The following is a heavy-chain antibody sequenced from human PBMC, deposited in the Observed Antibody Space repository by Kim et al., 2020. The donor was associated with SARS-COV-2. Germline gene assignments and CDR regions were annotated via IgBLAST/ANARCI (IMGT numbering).Heavy chain of an antibody. V-gene: IGHV4-31*03. D-gene: IGHD2-15*01. CDR2: IYYSGST. J-gene: IGHJ4*02. CDR3: ARVLSGPEDY. Sequence: SETLSLTCTVSGGSISSGGYYWSWIRQHPGKGLEWIGYIYYSGSTYYNPSLKSRVTISVDTSKNQFSLKLSSVTAADTAVYYCARVLSGPEDYWGQGTLVTVSS. CDR1: GGSISSGGYY.